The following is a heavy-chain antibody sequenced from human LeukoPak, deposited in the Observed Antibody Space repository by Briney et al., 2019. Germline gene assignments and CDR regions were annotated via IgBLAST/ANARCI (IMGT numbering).Heavy chain of an antibody. Sequence: PSETLSLTCVVYGGSFNAYYWGWIRQPPGKGLEWIGSIYDSGSTYYNPSLKSRVTISVDTSKNQFSLKLNSVTAADTAVYYCARHYGPWGQGTLVTVSS. CDR2: IYDSGST. V-gene: IGHV4-39*01. CDR1: GGSFNAYY. CDR3: ARHYGP. D-gene: IGHD3-10*01. J-gene: IGHJ5*02.